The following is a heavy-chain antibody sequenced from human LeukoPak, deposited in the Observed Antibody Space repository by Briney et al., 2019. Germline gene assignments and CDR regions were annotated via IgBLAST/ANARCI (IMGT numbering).Heavy chain of an antibody. Sequence: PGGSLRLSCAASGFPLSTYAMYWVPQAPGKGLEWVAVVSYDGSNKYYADSVEGRFTISRDNSKNTMYLQMDSLRAEDTAVYYCARDRGITGMAGTYYWGQGTLVTVSS. CDR2: VSYDGSNK. V-gene: IGHV3-30-3*01. D-gene: IGHD3-3*01. J-gene: IGHJ4*02. CDR1: GFPLSTYA. CDR3: ARDRGITGMAGTYY.